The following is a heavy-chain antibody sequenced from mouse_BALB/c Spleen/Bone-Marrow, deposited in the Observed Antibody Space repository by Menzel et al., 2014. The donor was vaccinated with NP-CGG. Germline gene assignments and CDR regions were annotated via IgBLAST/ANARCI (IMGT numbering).Heavy chain of an antibody. Sequence: VQLLESGAELVKPGASVKLSCTASGFNIKDTYMHWVKQRPEQGLEWIGRIDPANGNTKYDPKFQGKATITADTSSNTAYLQLSSRTSYDTAVDYCAASLYGYDIDYWGQGTTLTVSS. J-gene: IGHJ2*01. D-gene: IGHD1-2*01. CDR1: GFNIKDTY. CDR3: AASLYGYDIDY. CDR2: IDPANGNT. V-gene: IGHV14-3*02.